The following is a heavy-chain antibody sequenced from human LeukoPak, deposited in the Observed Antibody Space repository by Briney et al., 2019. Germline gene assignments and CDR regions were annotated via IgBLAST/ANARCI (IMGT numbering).Heavy chain of an antibody. CDR1: GYTFTGYD. CDR3: ARGPAGDY. V-gene: IGHV1-8*01. J-gene: IGHJ4*02. Sequence: ASVKVSCKASGYTFTGYDICWVRQATGQGLEWMGWMNPNSGDTGYAQNFQGRVTMTRDTSISTAYMELSSLRSDDTAVYYCARGPAGDYWGQGTLVTVSS. CDR2: MNPNSGDT.